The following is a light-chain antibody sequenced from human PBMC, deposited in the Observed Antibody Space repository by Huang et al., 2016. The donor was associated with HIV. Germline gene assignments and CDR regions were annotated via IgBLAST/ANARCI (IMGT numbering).Light chain of an antibody. J-gene: IGKJ1*01. CDR1: RGIINY. CDR2: LAS. Sequence: DIQMTQSPSAMSASVGDRVTITCRASRGIINYLAWFQQKPGKVPKRLIYLASNLQSGVPSRFSGSGSGTEFTLTISSLQPEDFATYYCLQHNDYPWTFGQGTKVEI. V-gene: IGKV1-17*03. CDR3: LQHNDYPWT.